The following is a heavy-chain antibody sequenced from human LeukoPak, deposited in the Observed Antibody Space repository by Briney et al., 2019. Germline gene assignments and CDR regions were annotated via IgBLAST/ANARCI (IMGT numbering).Heavy chain of an antibody. CDR2: INHSGST. CDR3: ARLRWTWYMDV. CDR1: GGSFSGYY. V-gene: IGHV4-34*01. J-gene: IGHJ6*03. D-gene: IGHD4-23*01. Sequence: SETLSLTCAVYGGSFSGYYWSWIRQPPGKGLEWIGEINHSGSTNYNPSLKSRVNISVDTSKNQFSLKLSSVTAADTAVYYCARLRWTWYMDVWGKGTTVTIPS.